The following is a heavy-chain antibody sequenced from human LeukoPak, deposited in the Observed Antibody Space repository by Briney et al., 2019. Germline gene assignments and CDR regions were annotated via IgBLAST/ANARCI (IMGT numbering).Heavy chain of an antibody. D-gene: IGHD2-15*01. Sequence: GGSLRLSCAASGFTFSDHYMSWIRQAPGKGLEWVSYISSSGSTIYYADSVKGRSTISRDNAKNSLYLQMNSLRAEDTAVYYCARDRCSGGSCYLEGPDDAFDIWGQGTMVTVAS. CDR2: ISSSGSTI. CDR3: ARDRCSGGSCYLEGPDDAFDI. J-gene: IGHJ3*02. V-gene: IGHV3-11*04. CDR1: GFTFSDHY.